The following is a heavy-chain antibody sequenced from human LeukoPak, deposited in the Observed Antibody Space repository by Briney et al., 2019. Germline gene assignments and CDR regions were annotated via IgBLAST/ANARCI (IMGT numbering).Heavy chain of an antibody. CDR1: GFAVSNNY. Sequence: PGGSLRLSCAASGFAVSNNYMSWVRQVPGKGLEWVSIIYGGGSTYYADSVNGRFTISRHNSKNTLFLQMNSLRTEDTAVYYCARAYDSSGYWPEYFHHWGQGTLVTVSS. D-gene: IGHD3-22*01. V-gene: IGHV3-53*04. J-gene: IGHJ1*01. CDR3: ARAYDSSGYWPEYFHH. CDR2: IYGGGST.